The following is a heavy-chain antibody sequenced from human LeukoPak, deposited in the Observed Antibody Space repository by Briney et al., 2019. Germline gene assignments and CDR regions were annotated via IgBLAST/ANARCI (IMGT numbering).Heavy chain of an antibody. J-gene: IGHJ3*02. CDR3: ARYSGYSGNHAFDI. Sequence: GGSLRLSCAASGFTLSNYAMTWVRQAPGKGLEWVSSITGSGALTYYADSVKGRFTISKDNAMDTLFLQMNSLRADDTAVYYCARYSGYSGNHAFDIWGQGTMVTVSS. CDR2: ITGSGALT. D-gene: IGHD5-12*01. V-gene: IGHV3-23*01. CDR1: GFTLSNYA.